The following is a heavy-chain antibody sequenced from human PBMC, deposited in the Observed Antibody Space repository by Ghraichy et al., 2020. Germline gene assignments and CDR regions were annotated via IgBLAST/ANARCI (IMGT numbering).Heavy chain of an antibody. D-gene: IGHD3-22*01. CDR3: ARARHYYDNTGYNP. V-gene: IGHV3-11*01. J-gene: IGHJ5*02. CDR1: GFTFRDYY. Sequence: GGSLRLSCTASGFTFRDYYMSLIRQAPGKGLEWISYISSGSTIYYADSVKGRFTISRDNAKNSLYLQMNSLRAKDTAVYYCARARHYYDNTGYNPWGQGTLVTVSS. CDR2: ISSGSTI.